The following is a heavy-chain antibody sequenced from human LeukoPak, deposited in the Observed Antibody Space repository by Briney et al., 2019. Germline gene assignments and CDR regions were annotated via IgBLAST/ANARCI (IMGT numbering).Heavy chain of an antibody. Sequence: SETLSLTCAVYGGSFSGYYWSWIRQPPGKGLEWIGEINHSGSTNYNPSLKSRVTISVDTSKNQFSLKLSSVTAADTAVYYCARGGLRVTWTQPPGTEVDPSGQGTLVTVSS. V-gene: IGHV4-34*01. CDR3: ARGGLRVTWTQPPGTEVDP. J-gene: IGHJ5*02. CDR2: INHSGST. CDR1: GGSFSGYY. D-gene: IGHD5-18*01.